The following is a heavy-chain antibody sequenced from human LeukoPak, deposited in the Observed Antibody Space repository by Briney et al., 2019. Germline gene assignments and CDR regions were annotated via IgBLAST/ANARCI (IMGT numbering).Heavy chain of an antibody. V-gene: IGHV3-43D*04. CDR2: ISWDGGSP. CDR1: GFTFDDYA. CDR3: ATAYGSGSPFDF. J-gene: IGHJ4*02. D-gene: IGHD3-10*01. Sequence: PGGSLRLSCAASGFTFDDYAMHWVRQAPGKGLEWVSLISWDGGSPYYVDSVKGRFTISRDNSKNSLYLQMNSLRAEDTALYYCATAYGSGSPFDFWGQGTLVTVSS.